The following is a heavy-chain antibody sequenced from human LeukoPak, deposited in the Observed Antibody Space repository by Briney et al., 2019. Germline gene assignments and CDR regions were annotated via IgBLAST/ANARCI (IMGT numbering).Heavy chain of an antibody. J-gene: IGHJ4*02. Sequence: PSGTLSLTCAVSGGSISSSNWWSWVRQPPGKGLEWIGEIYHSGSTNYNPSLKSRVTISVGTSKNQFSLKLSSVTAADTAVYYCARSPYYYDSSGYYYVYFDYWGQGTLVTVSS. D-gene: IGHD3-22*01. CDR1: GGSISSSNW. CDR2: IYHSGST. CDR3: ARSPYYYDSSGYYYVYFDY. V-gene: IGHV4-4*02.